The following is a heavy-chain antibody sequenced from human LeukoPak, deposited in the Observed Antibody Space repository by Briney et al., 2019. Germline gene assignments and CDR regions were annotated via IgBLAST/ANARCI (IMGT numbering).Heavy chain of an antibody. CDR2: ISGSSNYI. Sequence: GGSLRLSCAASGFSFDDYGLTWVRQAPGKGLEWVSSISGSSNYIFYADSLKGRFTISRDNAKNSLYLQMNSLRAEDTALYYCARDAISLTGNGPDYWGQGTLVTVSS. J-gene: IGHJ4*02. D-gene: IGHD1-20*01. CDR1: GFSFDDYG. V-gene: IGHV3-21*01. CDR3: ARDAISLTGNGPDY.